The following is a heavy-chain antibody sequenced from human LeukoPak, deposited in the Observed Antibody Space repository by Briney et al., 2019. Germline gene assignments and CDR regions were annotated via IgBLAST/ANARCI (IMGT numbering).Heavy chain of an antibody. Sequence: SSETLSLTCAVSGGSISSSNWWSWVRQPPGKGLEWIGSIYHSGSTYYNPSLKSRVTISVDTSKNQFSLKLSSVTAADTAVYYCARATYLIAAAEHWGQGTLVTVSS. CDR2: IYHSGST. J-gene: IGHJ1*01. CDR3: ARATYLIAAAEH. V-gene: IGHV4-4*02. CDR1: GGSISSSNW. D-gene: IGHD6-13*01.